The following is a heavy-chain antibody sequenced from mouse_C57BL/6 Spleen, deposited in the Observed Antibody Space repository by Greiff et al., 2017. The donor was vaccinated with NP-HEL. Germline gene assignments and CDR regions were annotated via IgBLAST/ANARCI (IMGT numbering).Heavy chain of an antibody. Sequence: EVQLQQSGPELVKPGASVKISCKASGYSFTGYYMNWVKQSPEKSLEWIGEINPSTGGTTYNQKFKAKATLTVDKSSSTAYMQLKSLTSEDSAVYYCARRKKDAMDYWGQGTSVTVSS. CDR2: INPSTGGT. J-gene: IGHJ4*01. V-gene: IGHV1-42*01. CDR1: GYSFTGYY. CDR3: ARRKKDAMDY.